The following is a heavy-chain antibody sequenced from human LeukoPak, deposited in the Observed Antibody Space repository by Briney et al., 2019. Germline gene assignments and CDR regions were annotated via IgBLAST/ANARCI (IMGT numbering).Heavy chain of an antibody. CDR2: ISGGGGNT. Sequence: GGSLRLSCAASGFTFSNYAMNWVRQAPGKGLEWVSSISGGGGNTYYADSVKGRFTISRDNSKNTLYLQINSLRAEDTAIYYCAKDCVKYSSSPIDYWGQGTLVTVSP. J-gene: IGHJ4*02. V-gene: IGHV3-23*01. D-gene: IGHD3-22*01. CDR1: GFTFSNYA. CDR3: AKDCVKYSSSPIDY.